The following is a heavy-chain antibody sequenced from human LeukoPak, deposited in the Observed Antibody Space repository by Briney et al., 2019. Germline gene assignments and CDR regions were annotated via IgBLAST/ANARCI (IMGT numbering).Heavy chain of an antibody. CDR2: ISGSGGST. V-gene: IGHV3-23*01. J-gene: IGHJ6*02. D-gene: IGHD6-13*01. CDR3: ARDVVGSSNNGMDV. Sequence: GGSLRLSCAASGFTFSSYAMSWVRQAPGKGLEWVSAISGSGGSTYYADSVKGRFTISRDNSKNTLYLQMNSLRAGDTAVYYCARDVVGSSNNGMDVWGQGTTVTVSS. CDR1: GFTFSSYA.